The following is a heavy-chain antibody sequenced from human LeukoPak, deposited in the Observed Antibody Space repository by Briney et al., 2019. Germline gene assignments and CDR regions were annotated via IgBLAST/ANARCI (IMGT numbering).Heavy chain of an antibody. CDR2: IYTSGTT. J-gene: IGHJ3*02. D-gene: IGHD6-13*01. V-gene: IGHV4-4*07. CDR1: GGSIRSYY. CDR3: ARQYSSSWYMFAFDI. Sequence: SETLSLTCTVSGGSIRSYYWSWIRQPAGKGLEWIGRIYTSGTTNYSPSLKSRVTMSVDTSKNQFSLKLSSVTAADTAVYYRARQYSSSWYMFAFDIWGQGTMVTVSS.